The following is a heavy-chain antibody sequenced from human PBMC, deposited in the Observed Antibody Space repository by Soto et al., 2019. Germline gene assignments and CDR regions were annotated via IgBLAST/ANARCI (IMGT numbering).Heavy chain of an antibody. CDR3: AVYYYGSGSYPTPFDY. J-gene: IGHJ4*02. V-gene: IGHV1-69*01. D-gene: IGHD3-10*01. CDR2: IIPIFGTA. CDR1: GGTFSSYA. Sequence: QVQLVQSGAEVKKPGSSVKVSCKASGGTFSSYAISWVRQAPGQGLEWMGGIIPIFGTANYAQKFQGRVTITADESTSTADMELSSMRPEDTAVYYCAVYYYGSGSYPTPFDYWGQGTLVTVSS.